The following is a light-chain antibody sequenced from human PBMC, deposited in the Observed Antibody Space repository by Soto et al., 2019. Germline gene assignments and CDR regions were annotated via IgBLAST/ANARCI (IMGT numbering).Light chain of an antibody. CDR1: VLPKQN. CDR3: QSADSSGGYHVI. Sequence: SYELTQPPSVSVSPGQTARSTCSGDVLPKQNAYGYQQKPGKAPVLMIYKDTERPSGIPERFSGSSSGTIVTLTISGFQAEDEADYYCQSADSSGGYHVIFGGGTKLTVI. CDR2: KDT. V-gene: IGLV3-25*02. J-gene: IGLJ2*01.